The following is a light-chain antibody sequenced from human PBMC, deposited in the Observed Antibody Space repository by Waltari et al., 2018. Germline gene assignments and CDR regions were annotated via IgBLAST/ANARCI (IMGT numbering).Light chain of an antibody. V-gene: IGLV3-1*01. J-gene: IGLJ1*01. CDR1: KLGDNY. CDR2: KDK. Sequence: SYDLTQPPSVSVSPGPTASITCSGDKLGDNYVSWYQQKSGQSPVLVMYKDKKRPSGIPERFSGSNSGNTATLTISATQPMDEADYYCQVWDGSYVFGAGTKVTVL. CDR3: QVWDGSYV.